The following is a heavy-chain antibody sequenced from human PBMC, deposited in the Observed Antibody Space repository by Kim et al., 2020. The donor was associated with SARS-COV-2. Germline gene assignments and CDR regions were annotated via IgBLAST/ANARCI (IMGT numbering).Heavy chain of an antibody. Sequence: DGISTSYADSVKGRFTISRDNAKNTLYLQMNSLRAEDTAVYYCATAGWFDPWGQGTLVTVSS. CDR3: ATAGWFDP. J-gene: IGHJ5*02. V-gene: IGHV3-74*01. CDR2: DGIST.